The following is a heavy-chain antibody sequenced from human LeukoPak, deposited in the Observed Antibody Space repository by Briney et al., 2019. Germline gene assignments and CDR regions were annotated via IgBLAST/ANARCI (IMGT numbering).Heavy chain of an antibody. CDR3: ARDLLDLWTGLLDFDY. Sequence: GGSLRLSCAASGFTFSSYAMHWVRQAPGKGLEWVAVISYDGSNKYYADSVKGRFTISRDNSKNTLYLQMNSLRAEDTAVYYCARDLLDLWTGLLDFDYWGQGTLVTVSS. CDR2: ISYDGSNK. CDR1: GFTFSSYA. V-gene: IGHV3-30*04. D-gene: IGHD2-21*02. J-gene: IGHJ4*02.